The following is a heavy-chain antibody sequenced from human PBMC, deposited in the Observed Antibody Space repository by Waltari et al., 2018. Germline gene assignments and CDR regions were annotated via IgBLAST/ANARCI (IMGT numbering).Heavy chain of an antibody. CDR1: GGSISSSSYY. D-gene: IGHD3-10*01. Sequence: QLQLQESGPGLVKPSETLSLTCTVSGGSISSSSYYWGWIRPPPGKGLEWIGSIYYSGSTYYNPSLKSRVTISVDTSKNQFSLKLSSVTAADTAVYYCARGGDGSGSYSEYFQHWGQGTLVTVSS. CDR2: IYYSGST. CDR3: ARGGDGSGSYSEYFQH. V-gene: IGHV4-39*07. J-gene: IGHJ1*01.